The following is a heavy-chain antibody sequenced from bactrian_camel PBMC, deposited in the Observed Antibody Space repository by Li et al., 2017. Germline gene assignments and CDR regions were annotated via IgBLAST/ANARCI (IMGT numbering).Heavy chain of an antibody. Sequence: VQLVESGGGLVQPGGSLRLSCAASGFTFSSFAMSWVRQAPGKGLEWVSAINSGGGSPYYEDSVKGRFTISRDNARNTLHLQMDSLKPEDTAMYYCAAGLKGGSWACREKNPNDYVFWGQGTQVTVS. J-gene: IGHJ4*01. CDR2: INSGGGSP. CDR1: GFTFSSFA. D-gene: IGHD2*01. V-gene: IGHV3S31*01. CDR3: AAGLKGGSWACREKNPNDYVF.